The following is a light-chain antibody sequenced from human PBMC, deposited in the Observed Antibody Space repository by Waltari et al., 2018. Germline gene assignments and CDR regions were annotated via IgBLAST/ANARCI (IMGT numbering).Light chain of an antibody. CDR2: AAS. Sequence: DIQMTQSPSSLSASVGDRVTITCRASQSISSYLNWYHQKPGKAPEVLIFAASSLETGVPSRFSGGGSGTDFTLTISNLQPDDFGSYYCQQSYSYPRTFGQGTKVEIK. J-gene: IGKJ1*01. CDR3: QQSYSYPRT. V-gene: IGKV1-39*01. CDR1: QSISSY.